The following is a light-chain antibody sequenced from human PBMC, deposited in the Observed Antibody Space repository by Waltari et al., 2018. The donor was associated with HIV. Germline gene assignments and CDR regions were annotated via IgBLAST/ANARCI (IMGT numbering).Light chain of an antibody. CDR2: EVT. CDR1: SSDLGAYNF. J-gene: IGLJ2*01. V-gene: IGLV2-8*01. Sequence: QSALTQPPSASGSPGQSLAISCTGTSSDLGAYNFVSWYQQQPGSAPQLIIFEVTKRLTGVPDRFSGSKAGSTASLTVSGLRPEDDADYYCSSYAGSNRFVVLGGGTSLTVL. CDR3: SSYAGSNRFVV.